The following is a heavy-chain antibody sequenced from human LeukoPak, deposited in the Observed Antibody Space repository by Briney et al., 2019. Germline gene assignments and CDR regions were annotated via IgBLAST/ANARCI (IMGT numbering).Heavy chain of an antibody. D-gene: IGHD3-16*01. J-gene: IGHJ4*02. CDR2: IDTNTGSP. Sequence: ASVKVSCKSSGSTFTIHAMNWVRQAPGQGLEWMGWIDTNTGSPTYAQGFTGRFVFSVDTSVNTAYLQISDLEAEDTALYYCAPWDLGDFWGQGTLVTVSS. CDR3: APWDLGDF. V-gene: IGHV7-4-1*02. CDR1: GSTFTIHA.